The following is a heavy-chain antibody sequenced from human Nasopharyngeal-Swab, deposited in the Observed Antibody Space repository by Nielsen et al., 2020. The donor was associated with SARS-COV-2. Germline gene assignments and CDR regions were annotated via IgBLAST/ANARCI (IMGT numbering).Heavy chain of an antibody. CDR3: AEEAGYTGSYYFHAFDV. CDR1: GDAIDTGSYH. Sequence: LRLSCTVSGDAIDTGSYHWSWIRQPAGKGLEWIGRIYTSGRTKYNPSLESRVTISIDTSKNQFYLNVNSVTAADTAVYYCAEEAGYTGSYYFHAFDVWGQGAMVNISS. V-gene: IGHV4-61*02. D-gene: IGHD1-26*01. CDR2: IYTSGRT. J-gene: IGHJ3*01.